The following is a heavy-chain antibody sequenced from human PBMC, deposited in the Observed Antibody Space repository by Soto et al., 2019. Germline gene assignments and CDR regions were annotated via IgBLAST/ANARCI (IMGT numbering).Heavy chain of an antibody. V-gene: IGHV3-21*01. CDR3: TRDASRDSSARGWFDP. CDR1: GFTFRIFT. Sequence: GGSLRLSYAASGFTFRIFTMNWVRDAPGKGLEWVSTISSNSAYIYYTDVLRGRFTISRDNAKNSLHLQMNSLRAEDTAVYYCTRDASRDSSARGWFDPWGPGTLVTVSS. J-gene: IGHJ5*02. CDR2: ISSNSAYI. D-gene: IGHD6-13*01.